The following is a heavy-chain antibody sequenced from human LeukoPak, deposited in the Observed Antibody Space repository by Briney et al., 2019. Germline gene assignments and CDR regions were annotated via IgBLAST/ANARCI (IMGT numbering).Heavy chain of an antibody. Sequence: GASVKVSCKASGYTFTGYYMHWVRQAPGQGLEWMGRINPNSGGTNYAQKFQGRVTMTRDTSISTAYMELSRLRSDDTAEYYCARGRYDSNGYYHLDYWGQGTLVTVSS. D-gene: IGHD3-22*01. CDR1: GYTFTGYY. V-gene: IGHV1-2*06. CDR3: ARGRYDSNGYYHLDY. CDR2: INPNSGGT. J-gene: IGHJ4*02.